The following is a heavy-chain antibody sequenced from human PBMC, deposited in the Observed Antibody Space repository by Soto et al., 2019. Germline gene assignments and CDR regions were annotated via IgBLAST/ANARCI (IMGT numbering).Heavy chain of an antibody. J-gene: IGHJ4*02. D-gene: IGHD3-10*01. CDR3: ARHRFGLDC. CDR1: GGSISSSSYY. V-gene: IGHV4-39*01. Sequence: AETLSLTCTVSGGSISSSSYYWGWIRQPPGKGLEWIGSIYYSGSTYYNPSLKSRVTISVDTSKNQFSLTLGSVTAADTAVYYCARHRFGLDCWGQGTLVTVSS. CDR2: IYYSGST.